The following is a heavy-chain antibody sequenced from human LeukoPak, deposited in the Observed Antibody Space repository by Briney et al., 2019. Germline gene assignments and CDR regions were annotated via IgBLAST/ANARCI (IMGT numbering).Heavy chain of an antibody. Sequence: PSETLSLTCTVSGYSISSGYYWGWIRRPPGKGLEWIGSIYHSRSTYYNPSLKSRVTISVDTSKNQFSLKLSSVTAADTAVYYCARDHSSSWYRSAAFDIWGQGTMVTVSS. CDR3: ARDHSSSWYRSAAFDI. J-gene: IGHJ3*02. CDR1: GYSISSGYY. CDR2: IYHSRST. V-gene: IGHV4-38-2*02. D-gene: IGHD6-13*01.